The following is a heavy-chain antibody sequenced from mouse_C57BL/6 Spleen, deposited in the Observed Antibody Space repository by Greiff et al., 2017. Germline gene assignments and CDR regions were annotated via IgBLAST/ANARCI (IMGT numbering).Heavy chain of an antibody. Sequence: LVESGAELVKPGASVKISCKASGYAFSSSWMNWVKQRPGKGLEWIGGIYPGDGDTNYNGKFKGKDTLTADKSSSTAYMQLSMLTSEYSAVYSCASSYGIFDYSMDYWGQGTSVTVSS. CDR3: ASSYGIFDYSMDY. J-gene: IGHJ4*01. CDR1: GYAFSSSW. CDR2: IYPGDGDT. D-gene: IGHD2-1*01. V-gene: IGHV1-82*01.